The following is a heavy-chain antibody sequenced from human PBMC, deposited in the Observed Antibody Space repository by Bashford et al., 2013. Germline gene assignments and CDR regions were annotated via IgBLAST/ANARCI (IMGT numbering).Heavy chain of an antibody. J-gene: IGHJ1*01. Sequence: GSLRLSCTASGFRFDNHAMSWVRHAPGKGLDWVSTIDDSGTETHYADSVRGRFTISRDNSKNTLFLQMNGLRAEDTAIYYCARQVGERASWRWGQGPWSPS. CDR2: IDDSGTET. CDR3: ARQVGERASWR. CDR1: GFRFDNHA. V-gene: IGHV3-23*01. D-gene: IGHD3-16*01.